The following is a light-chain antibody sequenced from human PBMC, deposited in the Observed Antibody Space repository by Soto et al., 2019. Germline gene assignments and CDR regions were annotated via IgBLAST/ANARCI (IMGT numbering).Light chain of an antibody. V-gene: IGLV2-14*01. Sequence: QSVLTQPASVSGSPGQSITISCTGTSSDVGGYNYVSWYQQHPGKAPKLMISEVSNRPSGISNRFSGSKSGNTASLTISGLQADDEADYYCSSCTSSTTYVFGTGTKVTDL. CDR1: SSDVGGYNY. CDR3: SSCTSSTTYV. CDR2: EVS. J-gene: IGLJ1*01.